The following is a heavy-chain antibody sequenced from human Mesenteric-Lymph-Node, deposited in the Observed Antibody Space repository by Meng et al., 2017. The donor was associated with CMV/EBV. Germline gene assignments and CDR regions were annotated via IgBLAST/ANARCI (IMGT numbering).Heavy chain of an antibody. V-gene: IGHV3-72*01. D-gene: IGHD4-17*01. CDR3: ARAGYGKGLDV. J-gene: IGHJ6*02. CDR1: GFTFSDHY. CDR2: IRDKPNSYTT. Sequence: GESLKIPCAVSGFTFSDHYMDWVRQAPGKGLEWVGRIRDKPNSYTTEYAASVKGRFTISRDNSKSSLYLQMSSLKADDTAVYYCARAGYGKGLDVWGQGTTVTVSS.